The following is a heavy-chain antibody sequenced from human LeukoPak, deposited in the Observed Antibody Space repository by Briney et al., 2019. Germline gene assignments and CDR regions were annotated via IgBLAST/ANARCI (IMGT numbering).Heavy chain of an antibody. Sequence: GGSLRLSCAASGFTFSSYSMNWVRQAPGKGLEWVSSISSSSRYIYYADSVKGRFTISRDNAKNSLYLQMNSLRAEDTAVYYCASTLVGATGFDPWGQGTLVTVSS. CDR2: ISSSSRYI. CDR3: ASTLVGATGFDP. V-gene: IGHV3-21*01. D-gene: IGHD1-26*01. CDR1: GFTFSSYS. J-gene: IGHJ5*02.